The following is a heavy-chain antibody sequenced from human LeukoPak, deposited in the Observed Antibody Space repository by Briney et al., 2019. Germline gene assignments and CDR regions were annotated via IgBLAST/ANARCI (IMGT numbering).Heavy chain of an antibody. CDR2: ISSSSSYI. V-gene: IGHV3-21*01. D-gene: IGHD6-19*01. CDR3: ARVGIAVAAYEGNY. CDR1: GFTFSSYS. Sequence: PGESLRLSCAASGFTFSSYSMNWVRQAPGKGLEWVSSISSSSSYIYYADSVKGRFTISRDNAKNSLYLQMNSLRTEDTAVYYCARVGIAVAAYEGNYWGQGTLVTVSS. J-gene: IGHJ4*02.